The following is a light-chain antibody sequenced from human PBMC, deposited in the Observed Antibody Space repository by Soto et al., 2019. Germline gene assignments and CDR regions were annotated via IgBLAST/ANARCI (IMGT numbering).Light chain of an antibody. CDR1: RDISSS. J-gene: IGKJ2*01. V-gene: IGKV1-27*01. CDR2: AAS. CDR3: QKYNSAPNT. Sequence: DVQMTQSPSSLSASVGDRVTVTCRASRDISSSLAWYQKKPGKVPKLLIYAASTLHAGVQSRFSGSGSGTFITLTINSLQSEDVATYYCQKYNSAPNTFGRGTRLEIK.